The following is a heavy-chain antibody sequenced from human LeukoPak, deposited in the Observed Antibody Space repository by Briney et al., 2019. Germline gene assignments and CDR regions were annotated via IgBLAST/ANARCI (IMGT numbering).Heavy chain of an antibody. J-gene: IGHJ4*02. CDR1: GFTFSNYW. CDR2: INRDGTIT. Sequence: PGGSLRLSCAASGFTFSNYWVQWVRQAPGKGLVWVSRINRDGTITKYADSVKGRFTVSRDNAKNTLNLQMNSLRAEDTAVYYCARDKKSGESSEIDYWGQGTLVTVSS. D-gene: IGHD3-10*01. V-gene: IGHV3-74*03. CDR3: ARDKKSGESSEIDY.